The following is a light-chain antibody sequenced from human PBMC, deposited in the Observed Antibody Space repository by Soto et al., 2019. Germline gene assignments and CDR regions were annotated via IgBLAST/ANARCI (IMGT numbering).Light chain of an antibody. Sequence: EIVLTQSPATLSLSPWERATLSCRASQSVRSNLAWYQQKPGQAPRLLIYDASNRATGIPGRFSGSGSGTDFTLTITNLEPEDFAVYYCQQRSSWPWTFGQGAKVEIK. V-gene: IGKV3-11*01. J-gene: IGKJ1*01. CDR1: QSVRSN. CDR3: QQRSSWPWT. CDR2: DAS.